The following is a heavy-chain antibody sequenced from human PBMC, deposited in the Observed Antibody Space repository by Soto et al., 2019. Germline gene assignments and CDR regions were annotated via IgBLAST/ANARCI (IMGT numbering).Heavy chain of an antibody. CDR3: ARDFTYYDSSGYLDY. V-gene: IGHV3-30-3*01. Sequence: GGSLRLSCAASGFTFSSYAMHWVRQAPGKGLEWVAVISYDGSNKYYADSMKGRFTISRDNSKNTLYLQMNSLRAEDTAVYYCARDFTYYDSSGYLDYWGQGTLVTVSS. J-gene: IGHJ4*02. D-gene: IGHD3-22*01. CDR2: ISYDGSNK. CDR1: GFTFSSYA.